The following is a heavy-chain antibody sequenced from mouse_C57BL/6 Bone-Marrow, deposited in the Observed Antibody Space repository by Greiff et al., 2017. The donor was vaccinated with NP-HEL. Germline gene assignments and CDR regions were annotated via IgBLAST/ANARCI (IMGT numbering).Heavy chain of an antibody. CDR3: ARGNYDYDYAMDY. CDR1: GYSITSGYY. Sequence: EVQLQQSGPGLVKPSQSLSLTCSVTGYSITSGYYWNWIRQFPGNKLEWMGYISYDGSNNYNPSLKNRISITRDTSKNQFFLKLNSVTTEDTATYYCARGNYDYDYAMDYWGQGTSVTVSS. CDR2: ISYDGSN. J-gene: IGHJ4*01. D-gene: IGHD2-4*01. V-gene: IGHV3-6*01.